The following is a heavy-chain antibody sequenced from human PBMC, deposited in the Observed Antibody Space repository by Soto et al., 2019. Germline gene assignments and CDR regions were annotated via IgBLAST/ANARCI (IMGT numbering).Heavy chain of an antibody. CDR2: IYYSGST. D-gene: IGHD3-9*01. Sequence: SETLSLTCTVSGGSISSGGYYWSWIRQHPGKGLEWIGYIYYSGSTYYNPSLKSRVTISVDTSKNQLSLKLSSVTAADTAVYYCARDRHYDILTGYLDYYGMDVWGQGTTVTVSS. J-gene: IGHJ6*02. V-gene: IGHV4-31*03. CDR1: GGSISSGGYY. CDR3: ARDRHYDILTGYLDYYGMDV.